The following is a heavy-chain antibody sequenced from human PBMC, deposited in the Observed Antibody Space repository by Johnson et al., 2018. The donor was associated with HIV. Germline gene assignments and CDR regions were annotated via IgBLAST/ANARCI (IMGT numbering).Heavy chain of an antibody. Sequence: QVQVVESGGGVVQPGRSLRLSCAASGFTFSSYGMHWVRQAPGKGLEWVAFISYDGSNKYYADSVKGRFTISRDNSKNTLYLQMHSLRAEDTAVYYCARLRGAFDIWGQGTMVTVSS. CDR1: GFTFSSYG. J-gene: IGHJ3*02. CDR3: ARLRGAFDI. CDR2: ISYDGSNK. V-gene: IGHV3-30*19.